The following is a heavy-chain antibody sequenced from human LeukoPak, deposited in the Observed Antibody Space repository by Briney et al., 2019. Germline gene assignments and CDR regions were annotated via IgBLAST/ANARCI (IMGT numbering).Heavy chain of an antibody. Sequence: GASVKVSCKVSGYTLTELSMHWVRQAPGKGLEWMGGFDPEDGETIYAQKFQGRVTMTEDTSTDTAYMELSSLRSDDTAVYYCARSEPIVVAWYFDLWGRGTLVTVSS. CDR3: ARSEPIVVAWYFDL. V-gene: IGHV1-24*01. CDR1: GYTLTELS. J-gene: IGHJ2*01. D-gene: IGHD3-22*01. CDR2: FDPEDGET.